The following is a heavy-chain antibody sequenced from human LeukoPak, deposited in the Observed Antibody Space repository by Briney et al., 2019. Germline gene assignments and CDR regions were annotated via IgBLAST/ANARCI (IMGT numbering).Heavy chain of an antibody. Sequence: GGSLTLSCAASGFTFKNAWMSWVRQAPGKGLEWVGRIKSKTDDVTTAYAAPVKGRFTISRDDSKTTLYLQMNSMQPEDTAVYYCTTARLTLDYWGQGTLVTVSS. CDR3: TTARLTLDY. CDR2: IKSKTDDVTT. CDR1: GFTFKNAW. V-gene: IGHV3-15*01. J-gene: IGHJ4*02.